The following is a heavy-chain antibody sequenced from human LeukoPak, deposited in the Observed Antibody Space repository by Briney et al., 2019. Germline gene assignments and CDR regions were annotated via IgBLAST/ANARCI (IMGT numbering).Heavy chain of an antibody. CDR2: FDPEDGET. CDR3: AGSGSYYNFPRSYYYYGMDV. V-gene: IGHV1-24*01. Sequence: ASVKVSCKVSGYTLTELSMHWVRQAPGKGLEWMGGFDPEDGETIYAQKFQGRVTMTEDTSTDTAYMELSSLRSEDTAVYYCAGSGSYYNFPRSYYYYGMDVWGQGTTVTVSS. J-gene: IGHJ6*02. CDR1: GYTLTELS. D-gene: IGHD3-10*01.